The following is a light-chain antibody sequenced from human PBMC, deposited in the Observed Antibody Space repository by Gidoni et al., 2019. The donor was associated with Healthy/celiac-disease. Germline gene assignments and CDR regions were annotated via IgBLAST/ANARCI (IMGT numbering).Light chain of an antibody. Sequence: QSALTQPAYVSGSPGQSITISCTGTSSDVGGYNYFSWYQQHPGKAPKLIMYEVSNRPSGVSNRVSGSKSGNTSSLTISGLQAEDEADYYCSSYTSSSTLYVFGTGIKVTVL. CDR1: SSDVGGYNY. J-gene: IGLJ1*01. CDR2: EVS. CDR3: SSYTSSSTLYV. V-gene: IGLV2-14*01.